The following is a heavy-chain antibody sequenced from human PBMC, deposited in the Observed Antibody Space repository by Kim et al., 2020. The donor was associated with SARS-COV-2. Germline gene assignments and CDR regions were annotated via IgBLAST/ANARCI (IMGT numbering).Heavy chain of an antibody. V-gene: IGHV3-53*01. D-gene: IGHD5-18*01. J-gene: IGHJ6*02. CDR1: GFSVSDNY. CDR2: IYSGGST. Sequence: GGSLRLSCAASGFSVSDNYMSWVRQAPGKGLEWVSVIYSGGSTYYTDSVKGRCTISRDDSKNTLYHQMSNLSADDTAVEYCARGGALGYRESYGMDVWGQETTVTGSS. CDR3: ARGGALGYRESYGMDV.